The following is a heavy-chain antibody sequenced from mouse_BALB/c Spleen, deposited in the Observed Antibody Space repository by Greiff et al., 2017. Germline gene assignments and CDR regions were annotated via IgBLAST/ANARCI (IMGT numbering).Heavy chain of an antibody. D-gene: IGHD2-3*01. J-gene: IGHJ3*01. CDR1: GFAFSSYD. CDR3: ARQIYDGYYAFAY. V-gene: IGHV5-12-1*01. CDR2: ISSGGGST. Sequence: EVQLVESGGGLVKPGGSLKLSCAASGFAFSSYDMSWVRQTPEKRLEWVAYISSGGGSTYYPDTVKGRFTISRDNAKNTLYLQMSSLKSEDTAMYYCARQIYDGYYAFAYWGQGTLVTVSA.